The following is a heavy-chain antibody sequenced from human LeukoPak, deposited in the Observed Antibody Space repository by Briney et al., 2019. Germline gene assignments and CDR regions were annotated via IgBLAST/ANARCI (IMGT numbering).Heavy chain of an antibody. CDR3: TRDSALLGVAFDL. Sequence: GGSLRLSCSASGLPFNTYAIHWVRQAPGKGLEYVAGISSNGDNTDFADSAKGRFTISRDNSKSTLFLQMNSLRAEDTAVYFCTRDSALLGVAFDLWGQGTVVTVSS. CDR2: ISSNGDNT. D-gene: IGHD2-15*01. CDR1: GLPFNTYA. V-gene: IGHV3-64D*06. J-gene: IGHJ3*01.